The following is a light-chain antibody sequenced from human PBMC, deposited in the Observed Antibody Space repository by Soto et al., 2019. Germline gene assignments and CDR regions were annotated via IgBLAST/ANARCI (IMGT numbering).Light chain of an antibody. CDR2: LNSDGTH. J-gene: IGLJ1*01. CDR3: QTWDSDPHV. CDR1: GGHTNYA. Sequence: QSVLTQSPSASASLGASVKLTCTVTGGHTNYAIAWHQQQPDQAPRYLMTLNSDGTHFDGDGIPDRFSGSSSAAERYLTIAGLQAEAESDYHCQTWDSDPHVFGAGTKLTVL. V-gene: IGLV4-69*01.